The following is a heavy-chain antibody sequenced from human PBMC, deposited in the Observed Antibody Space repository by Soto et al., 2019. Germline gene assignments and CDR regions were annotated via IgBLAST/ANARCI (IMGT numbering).Heavy chain of an antibody. CDR1: GFTFSSYG. J-gene: IGHJ4*02. Sequence: PVGSLRLSCAASGFTFSSYGMHWVRQAPGKGLEWVAVISYDGSNKYYADSVKGRFTISRDNSKNTLYLQMNSLRAEDTAVYYCAKYSSKQLADYWGQGTLVTVSS. D-gene: IGHD6-6*01. CDR3: AKYSSKQLADY. V-gene: IGHV3-30*18. CDR2: ISYDGSNK.